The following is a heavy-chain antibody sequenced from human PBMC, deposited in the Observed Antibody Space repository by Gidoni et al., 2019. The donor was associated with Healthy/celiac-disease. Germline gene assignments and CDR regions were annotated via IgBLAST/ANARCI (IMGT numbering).Heavy chain of an antibody. Sequence: QLQLQASGPGLVKPSETLSLTCTVSGGSISSSSYYWGWIRQPPGKGLEWIGSIYYSGSTYYNPSLKSRVTISVDTSKNQFSLKLSSVTAADTAVYYCASPVTVTRAFDYWGQGTLVTVSS. J-gene: IGHJ4*02. CDR1: GGSISSSSYY. D-gene: IGHD4-4*01. CDR3: ASPVTVTRAFDY. CDR2: IYYSGST. V-gene: IGHV4-39*01.